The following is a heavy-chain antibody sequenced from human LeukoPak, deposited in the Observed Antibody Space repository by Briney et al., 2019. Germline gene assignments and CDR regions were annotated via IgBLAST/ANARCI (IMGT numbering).Heavy chain of an antibody. CDR2: ISGGGHNA. D-gene: IGHD2-15*01. Sequence: GGSLRLSCAASGFTFSNYAMSWVRQAPGKGLNWVSTISGGGHNAYYADSVKGRFTISRDNSKNTLYLQMNSLRAEDTAVYYCAKDRRSRYDVFDIWGQGTMVTVSS. J-gene: IGHJ3*02. CDR1: GFTFSNYA. V-gene: IGHV3-23*01. CDR3: AKDRRSRYDVFDI.